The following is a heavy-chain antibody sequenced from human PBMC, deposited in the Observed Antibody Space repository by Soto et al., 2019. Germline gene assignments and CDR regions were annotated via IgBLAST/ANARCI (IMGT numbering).Heavy chain of an antibody. Sequence: GESLKISCEGSGYTFSSYSIGWVRQMPGKGLEWMGIIYPDDSDTRYSPSFRGQVTISVDKSISRAYLQWSSLKASDSAMYFCARIGSSYNHSDYSGRGTLVTFSS. D-gene: IGHD2-15*01. CDR1: GYTFSSYS. J-gene: IGHJ4*02. V-gene: IGHV5-51*01. CDR3: ARIGSSYNHSDY. CDR2: IYPDDSDT.